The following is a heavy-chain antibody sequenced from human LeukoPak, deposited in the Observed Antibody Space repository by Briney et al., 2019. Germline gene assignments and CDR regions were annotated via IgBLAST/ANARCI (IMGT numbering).Heavy chain of an antibody. V-gene: IGHV3-53*01. D-gene: IGHD3-3*02. CDR3: VSLARDY. CDR1: GFIVSNTY. J-gene: IGHJ4*02. Sequence: PGGSLRLSCAASGFIVSNTYMTWVRQAPGKGLEWVSVIHNDGSTYYSDSVKGRFTISRDNSKNMLFLRMNSLRAEDTAVYFCVSLARDYWGQGTLVSVSS. CDR2: IHNDGST.